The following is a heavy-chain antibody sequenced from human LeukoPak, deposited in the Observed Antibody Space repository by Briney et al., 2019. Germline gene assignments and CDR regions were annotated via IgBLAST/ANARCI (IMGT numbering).Heavy chain of an antibody. CDR3: ARDRKGYYSSSCLSDY. CDR2: ISSSSGYI. V-gene: IGHV3-21*01. CDR1: GFTFSTYS. J-gene: IGHJ4*02. D-gene: IGHD2-2*01. Sequence: PGGSLRLSCVASGFTFSTYSMNWVRQAPGKGLEWVSSISSSSGYIFYADSVKGRFTISRDNTKNSLYLQMNSLRAEDTAVYYCARDRKGYYSSSCLSDYWGQGTLVTVSS.